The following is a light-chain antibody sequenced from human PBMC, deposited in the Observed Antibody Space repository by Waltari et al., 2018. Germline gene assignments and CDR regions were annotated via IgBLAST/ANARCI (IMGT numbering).Light chain of an antibody. J-gene: IGKJ2*01. V-gene: IGKV4-1*01. Sequence: DIMMTQSPDSLAVSLGERATINCKSSQSILFTSNNKNYLAWYQQRPGQPPKLLIYWASTRESGFPDRFSGSGSGTDFTLTISSLQTEDVAVYYCQQYYSTPYTFGQGTKLEI. CDR1: QSILFTSNNKNY. CDR3: QQYYSTPYT. CDR2: WAS.